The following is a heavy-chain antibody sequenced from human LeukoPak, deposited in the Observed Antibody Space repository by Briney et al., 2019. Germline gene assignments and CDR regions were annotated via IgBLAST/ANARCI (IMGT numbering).Heavy chain of an antibody. CDR2: IFYSGST. Sequence: PSETLSLTCTVSGGSIISHYWSWIRQPPGKGLEWIGNIFYSGSTYYSPSLKSRVTISLDTSRNQFSLKLNSVTAADTAVYYCAKSNGYGLIDIWGQGTMVTVSS. D-gene: IGHD3-22*01. V-gene: IGHV4-59*11. CDR1: GGSIISHY. J-gene: IGHJ3*02. CDR3: AKSNGYGLIDI.